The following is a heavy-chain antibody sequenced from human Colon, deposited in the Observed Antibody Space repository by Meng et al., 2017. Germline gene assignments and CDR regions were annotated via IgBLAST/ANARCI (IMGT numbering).Heavy chain of an antibody. CDR3: ARDLGGGNDFNNYGMDG. CDR2: INTNTGNP. CDR1: GDTFINYA. V-gene: IGHV7-4-1*02. D-gene: IGHD4-23*01. Sequence: ASAKVSCKSSGDTFINYARNSVRQATGQGLEWMGWINTNTGNPNYAQGSTGRFVFSLDTSVSTAYLQIRGLRTEDTAVYYCARDLGGGNDFNNYGMDGWGQGTTVTVSS. J-gene: IGHJ6*02.